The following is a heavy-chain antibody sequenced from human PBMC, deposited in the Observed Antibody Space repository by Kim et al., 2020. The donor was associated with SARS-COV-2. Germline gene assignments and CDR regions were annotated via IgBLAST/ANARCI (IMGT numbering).Heavy chain of an antibody. Sequence: GGSLRLSCAASGFTFDDYAMHWVRQAPGKGLEWVSGISWNSGSIVYADSVKGRFTISRDNAKNSLYLQMNSLRAEDTALYYCAKDGSSSGAGRGYYAYWGQGALVTASS. CDR1: GFTFDDYA. CDR3: AKDGSSSGAGRGYYAY. V-gene: IGHV3-9*01. J-gene: IGHJ4*02. CDR2: ISWNSGSI. D-gene: IGHD6-13*01.